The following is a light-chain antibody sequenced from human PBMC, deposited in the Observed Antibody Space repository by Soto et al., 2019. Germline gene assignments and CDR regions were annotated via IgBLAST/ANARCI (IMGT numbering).Light chain of an antibody. CDR3: QQGSRFPFT. V-gene: IGKV1-12*01. J-gene: IGKJ3*01. Sequence: DIQITQSPSSVSASVGDRVTVTCRASQNVSTWLTWYQQTPGKAPNLLIYGASTLQRGVPSRFSGSGSGTEFTLTISSLQPEDFAICFCQQGSRFPFTFGPGTKVDIK. CDR1: QNVSTW. CDR2: GAS.